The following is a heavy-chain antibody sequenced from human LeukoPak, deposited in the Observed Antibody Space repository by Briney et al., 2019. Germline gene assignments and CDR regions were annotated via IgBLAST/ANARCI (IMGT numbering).Heavy chain of an antibody. CDR2: ISSSSSYI. D-gene: IGHD6-19*01. CDR1: GFTFSSYS. Sequence: GGSLRLSCAASGFTFSSYSMNWVRQAPGKGLEWVSSISSSSSYIYYADSVKGRFTISRDNAKNSLYLQTNSLRAEDTAVYYCARDRRYSSGYYYMDVWGKGTTVTVSS. V-gene: IGHV3-21*01. CDR3: ARDRRYSSGYYYMDV. J-gene: IGHJ6*03.